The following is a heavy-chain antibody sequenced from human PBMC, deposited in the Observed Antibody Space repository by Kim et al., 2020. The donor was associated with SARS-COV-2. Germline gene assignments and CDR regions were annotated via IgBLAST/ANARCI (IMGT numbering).Heavy chain of an antibody. CDR2: IKSKTDGGTT. V-gene: IGHV3-15*01. Sequence: GGSLRLSCAASGFTFSNAWMSWVRQAPGKGLEWVGRIKSKTDGGTTDYAAPVKGRFTISRDDSKNTLYLQMNSLKTEDTAVYYCTTRVLEWLSHSQRVGWFDPWGQGTLVTVSS. CDR1: GFTFSNAW. D-gene: IGHD3-3*01. J-gene: IGHJ5*02. CDR3: TTRVLEWLSHSQRVGWFDP.